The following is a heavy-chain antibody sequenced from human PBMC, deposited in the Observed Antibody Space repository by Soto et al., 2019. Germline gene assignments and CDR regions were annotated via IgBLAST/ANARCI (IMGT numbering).Heavy chain of an antibody. Sequence: ETLSLTCAVSGGSISSSNWWSWVRQSPGKGLEWIGEIYHSGSTNYNPSLKSRVTISVDKSKNQFSLNLSSVTAADTAVYYCARDQNGSGNYYTRYFDYWGQGTLVTVSS. CDR3: ARDQNGSGNYYTRYFDY. D-gene: IGHD3-10*01. CDR1: GGSISSSNW. CDR2: IYHSGST. V-gene: IGHV4-4*02. J-gene: IGHJ4*02.